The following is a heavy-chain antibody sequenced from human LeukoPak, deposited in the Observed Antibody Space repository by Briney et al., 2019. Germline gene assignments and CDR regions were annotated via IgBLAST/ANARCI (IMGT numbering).Heavy chain of an antibody. CDR1: GSSISSGSYY. D-gene: IGHD2-2*02. Sequence: SQTLSLTCTVSGSSISSGSYYWSWIRQPAGKGLEWVGRIYTSGSTNYNPSLKSRVTISVDTSKNQFSLKLSSVTAADTAVYYCARDLSHCSSTSCYIWAFDIWGQGTMVTVSS. CDR2: IYTSGST. J-gene: IGHJ3*02. V-gene: IGHV4-61*02. CDR3: ARDLSHCSSTSCYIWAFDI.